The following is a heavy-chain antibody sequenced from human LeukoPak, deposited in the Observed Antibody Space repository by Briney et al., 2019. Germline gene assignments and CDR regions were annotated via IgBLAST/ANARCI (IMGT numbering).Heavy chain of an antibody. CDR1: GGSFIGYY. CDR3: ARGRGMYSSTWPNYHYYYYMDV. CDR2: INQSGST. J-gene: IGHJ6*03. V-gene: IGHV4-34*01. Sequence: TSETLSLTCGVFGGSFIGYYWTWIRQPPGKGLEWIGEINQSGSTNNNPSLKSRVTISVDPAKTQFSLNLTSVTAADTAVYYCARGRGMYSSTWPNYHYYYYMDVWDKGTTVTVSS. D-gene: IGHD6-13*01.